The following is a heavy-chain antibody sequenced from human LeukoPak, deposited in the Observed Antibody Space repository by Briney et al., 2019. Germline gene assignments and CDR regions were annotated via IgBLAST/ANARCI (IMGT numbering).Heavy chain of an antibody. CDR3: ARSGSHDY. CDR2: TSSSSSYT. CDR1: GFTFSDYY. Sequence: GGSLRLSCAASGFTFSDYYMSWIRQAPGKGLEWVSYTSSSSSYTNYADSVKGRFTISRDNAKNSLYLQKNRLRADDTAVYYCARSGSHDYWGQGTLVTVSS. J-gene: IGHJ4*02. D-gene: IGHD1-26*01. V-gene: IGHV3-11*03.